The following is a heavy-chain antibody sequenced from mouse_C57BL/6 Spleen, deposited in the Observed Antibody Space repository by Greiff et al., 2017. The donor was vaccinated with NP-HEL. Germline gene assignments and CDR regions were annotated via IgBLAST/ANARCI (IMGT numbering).Heavy chain of an antibody. Sequence: QVQLQQSGAELARPGASVKLSCKASGYTFTSYGISWVKQRTGQGLEWIGEIYPRSGNTYYNEKFKGKATLTADKSSSTAYMELRSLTSEDSAVYFCARESEIPDYYGSSYDAMDYWGQGTSVTVSS. CDR2: IYPRSGNT. J-gene: IGHJ4*01. D-gene: IGHD1-1*01. V-gene: IGHV1-81*01. CDR3: ARESEIPDYYGSSYDAMDY. CDR1: GYTFTSYG.